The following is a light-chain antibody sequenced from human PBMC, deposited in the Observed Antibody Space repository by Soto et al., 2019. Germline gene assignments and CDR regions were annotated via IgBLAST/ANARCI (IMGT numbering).Light chain of an antibody. CDR2: DNN. V-gene: IGLV1-51*01. Sequence: QSVLTQPPSVSAAPGQKVTISCSGSSSNIGDHGVSWYKQLPGTAPKLLISDNNKRPSGIPDRFSGSKSGTSATLGITGLQTGDEADYYCGTWDTSLSAGVFGGGTKLTVL. J-gene: IGLJ3*02. CDR1: SSNIGDHG. CDR3: GTWDTSLSAGV.